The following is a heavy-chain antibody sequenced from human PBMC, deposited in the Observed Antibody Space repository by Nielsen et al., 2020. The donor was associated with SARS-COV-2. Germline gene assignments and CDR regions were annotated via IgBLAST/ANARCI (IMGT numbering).Heavy chain of an antibody. V-gene: IGHV4-34*01. Sequence: WIRQPPGKGLEWIGEINHSGSTNYNPSLKSRVTISVDKSKNQFSLKLSSVTAADTAVYYCARDYYGDYLDGFDIWGQGTMVTVSS. CDR2: INHSGST. D-gene: IGHD4-17*01. J-gene: IGHJ3*02. CDR3: ARDYYGDYLDGFDI.